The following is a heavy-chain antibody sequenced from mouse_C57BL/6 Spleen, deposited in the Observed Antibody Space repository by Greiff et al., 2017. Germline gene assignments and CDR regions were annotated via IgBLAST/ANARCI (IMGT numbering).Heavy chain of an antibody. CDR3: ARDSSGSLAY. D-gene: IGHD3-2*02. V-gene: IGHV1-76*01. J-gene: IGHJ3*01. CDR2: IYPGSGNT. Sequence: QVQLKQSGAELVRPGASVKLSCKASGYTFTDYYINWVKQRPGQGLEWIARIYPGSGNTYYNEKFKGKATLTAEKSSSTAYMQLSSLTSEDSAVYFCARDSSGSLAYWGQGTLVTVSA. CDR1: GYTFTDYY.